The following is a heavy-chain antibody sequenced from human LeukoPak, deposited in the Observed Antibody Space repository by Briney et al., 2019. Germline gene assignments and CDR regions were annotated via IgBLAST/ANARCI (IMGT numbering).Heavy chain of an antibody. V-gene: IGHV3-30-3*01. CDR3: ARDQDTAMVKYYYYYYMDV. Sequence: GSLRLSCAASGFTFSSYWMHWVRQAPGKGLEWVAVISYDGSNKYYADSVKGRFTISRDNSKNTLYLQMNSLRAEDTAVYYCARDQDTAMVKYYYYYYMDVWGKGTTVTVSS. D-gene: IGHD5-18*01. J-gene: IGHJ6*03. CDR2: ISYDGSNK. CDR1: GFTFSSYW.